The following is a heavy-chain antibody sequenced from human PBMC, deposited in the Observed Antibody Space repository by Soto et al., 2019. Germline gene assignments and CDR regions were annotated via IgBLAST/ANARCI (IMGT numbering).Heavy chain of an antibody. J-gene: IGHJ4*02. CDR1: GFTLSDYA. Sequence: GGSLRLSCAASGFTLSDYAMSWVRQAPGKGLEWVSGISGNGISTYYADSVRGRFTISRDTSKNTLYLQMNSLRAEDTAVYYCAKTLTMTGTRFDFWGQGTLVTVSS. D-gene: IGHD3-9*01. V-gene: IGHV3-23*01. CDR3: AKTLTMTGTRFDF. CDR2: ISGNGIST.